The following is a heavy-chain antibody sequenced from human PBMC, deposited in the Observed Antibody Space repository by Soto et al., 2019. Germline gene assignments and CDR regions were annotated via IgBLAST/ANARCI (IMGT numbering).Heavy chain of an antibody. J-gene: IGHJ4*02. CDR1: GYSFTSYW. Sequence: GESLKISCKGSGYSFTSYWIGWLRQLPGKGLEWMGIIYPDDSDTRYSPSFQGQVIMSADKSISTAYLQWSSLKASDTAMYYCAREGKYNYGSNDFWGQGTLVTVSS. CDR3: AREGKYNYGSNDF. V-gene: IGHV5-51*01. CDR2: IYPDDSDT. D-gene: IGHD5-18*01.